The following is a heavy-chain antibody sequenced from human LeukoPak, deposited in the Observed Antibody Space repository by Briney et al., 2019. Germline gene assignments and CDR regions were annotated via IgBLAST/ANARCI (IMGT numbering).Heavy chain of an antibody. CDR1: GYSFTSYF. CDR3: ARAVGPRGGNWFDP. Sequence: ASVKVSCKESGYSFTSYFMHWVRQAPGQGLEWMGVVNPSSGSTTYSQKFQGRVTMTRDTSTSTVYMGLSSLRSEDTAVYYCARAVGPRGGNWFDPWGQGTLVTVSS. V-gene: IGHV1-46*01. D-gene: IGHD1-26*01. CDR2: VNPSSGST. J-gene: IGHJ5*02.